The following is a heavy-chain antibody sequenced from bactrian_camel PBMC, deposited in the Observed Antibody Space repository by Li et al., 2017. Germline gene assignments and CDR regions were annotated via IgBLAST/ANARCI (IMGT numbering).Heavy chain of an antibody. D-gene: IGHD8*01. J-gene: IGHJ4*01. V-gene: IGHV3S1*01. CDR3: TQGVYWSTIGDIQRHQ. Sequence: HVQLVESGGGSVQAGGSLRLSCATFRITRSNYCVAWFRQAPGKEREAVAAIRTAGGSGVQYYADSAEGRFAVTRDNAKNTLYLQLNSLKTEDTAMYFCTQGVYWSTIGDIQRHQRGQGTQVTVS. CDR1: RITRSNYC. CDR2: IRTAGGSGVQ.